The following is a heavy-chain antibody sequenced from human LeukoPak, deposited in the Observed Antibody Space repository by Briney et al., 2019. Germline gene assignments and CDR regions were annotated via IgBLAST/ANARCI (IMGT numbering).Heavy chain of an antibody. Sequence: ASVKVSCKASGYTFTSYDINWVRQATGQGLEWMGWMNPNSGNTGYAQKFQGRVTMTRNTSISTAYMELSSLRSEDTAVYYCARLGRVGATIIYHAFDIWGQGTMVTVSS. J-gene: IGHJ3*02. CDR2: MNPNSGNT. V-gene: IGHV1-8*01. CDR3: ARLGRVGATIIYHAFDI. D-gene: IGHD1-26*01. CDR1: GYTFTSYD.